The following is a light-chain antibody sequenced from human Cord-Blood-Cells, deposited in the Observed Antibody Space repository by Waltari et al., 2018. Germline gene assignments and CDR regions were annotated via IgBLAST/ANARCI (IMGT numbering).Light chain of an antibody. J-gene: IGLJ3*02. CDR3: AAWDDSLNGWV. CDR2: SNN. V-gene: IGLV1-44*01. Sequence: QSVLTQPPSASGTPGQRVTISCSGSSSNIGSNTVNWYQQLPGTAPILLIYSNNQRPSGVPDRFSGSKSGNSASLAISGLQSEDEADYYCAAWDDSLNGWVFGGGTKLTVL. CDR1: SSNIGSNT.